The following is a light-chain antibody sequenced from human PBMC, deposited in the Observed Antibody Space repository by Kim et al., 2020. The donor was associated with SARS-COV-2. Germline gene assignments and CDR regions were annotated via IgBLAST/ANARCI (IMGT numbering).Light chain of an antibody. CDR1: QSVSSN. CDR2: GAS. V-gene: IGKV3-15*01. J-gene: IGKJ1*01. CDR3: QQYDNWPPRWT. Sequence: PGERAPLSCRASQSVSSNLAWYQQKPGQAPRLLFFGASTRATGIPARFSGSVSGTEFTLTISSLQSEDSAVSYCQQYDNWPPRWTFGQGTKVDIK.